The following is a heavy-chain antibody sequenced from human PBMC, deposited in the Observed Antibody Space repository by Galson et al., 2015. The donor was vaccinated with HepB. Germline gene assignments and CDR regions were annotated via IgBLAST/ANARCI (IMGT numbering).Heavy chain of an antibody. J-gene: IGHJ6*02. CDR3: AKDRSARHSGYDWGYYYYYGMDV. V-gene: IGHV3-74*01. CDR2: INSAGSST. Sequence: SLRLSCAASGFTFSSHCMHWVRQAPGKGLVWVSRINSAGSSTNYADSVKGRFTISRDNAKNTLYLQMNSLRAEDTAVYYCAKDRSARHSGYDWGYYYYYGMDVWGQGTTVTVSS. CDR1: GFTFSSHC. D-gene: IGHD5-12*01.